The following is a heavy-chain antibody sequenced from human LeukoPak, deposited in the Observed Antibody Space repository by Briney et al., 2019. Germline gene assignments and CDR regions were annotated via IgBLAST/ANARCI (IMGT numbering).Heavy chain of an antibody. CDR2: IGSSSSSK. Sequence: GGSRRLSCTASGFTFRSYSMNWVRQAPGKGLEWVSCIGSSSSSKYYAESVKGRFTISRDNAKNSLYLQMNSLRAEDTAVYYCARENYGDYVEAFDIWGQGTMVTVSS. CDR3: ARENYGDYVEAFDI. J-gene: IGHJ3*02. V-gene: IGHV3-21*01. D-gene: IGHD4-17*01. CDR1: GFTFRSYS.